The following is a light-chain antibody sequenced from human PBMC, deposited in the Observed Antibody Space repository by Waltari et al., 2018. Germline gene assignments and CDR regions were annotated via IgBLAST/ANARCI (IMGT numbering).Light chain of an antibody. V-gene: IGLV2-14*01. CDR2: EVS. CDR3: HSHTSSITTVI. Sequence: QSALTQPASASGSPGPSITISCTGTRSDVGGYNYVSWYQHPPGKAPKLIIYEVSKRPSGVSYRFSGSKSGNTASLTISGLQAEDEADYYCHSHTSSITTVIFGGGTKLTV. J-gene: IGLJ2*01. CDR1: RSDVGGYNY.